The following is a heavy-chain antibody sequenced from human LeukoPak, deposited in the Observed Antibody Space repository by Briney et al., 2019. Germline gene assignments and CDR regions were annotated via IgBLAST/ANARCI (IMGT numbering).Heavy chain of an antibody. D-gene: IGHD5-24*01. Sequence: GASVKVSCKASGGTFSSYAISWVRQAPGQGLEWMGGIIPIFGTANYAQKFQGRVTITADESTSTAYMELSSLRSEDTAVYYCAGCRRYWLQSYFDYWGQGTLVTVSS. CDR1: GGTFSSYA. CDR3: AGCRRYWLQSYFDY. CDR2: IIPIFGTA. J-gene: IGHJ4*02. V-gene: IGHV1-69*13.